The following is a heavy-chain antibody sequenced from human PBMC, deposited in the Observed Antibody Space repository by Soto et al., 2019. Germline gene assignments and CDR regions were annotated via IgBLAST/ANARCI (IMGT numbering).Heavy chain of an antibody. J-gene: IGHJ3*01. D-gene: IGHD2-8*01. CDR2: INPVFDKA. V-gene: IGHV1-69*01. Sequence: QVQLVQSGADVKKPGSSVKVSCKTSGGPFGSSAISWVRQAPAQGLEWMGEINPVFDKANYAQNFQGRLTIPADEPTGTVFMQLSSLRSEDTAVYCCARLMRDWGDAVDLWGPGTFVTVSS. CDR1: GGPFGSSA. CDR3: ARLMRDWGDAVDL.